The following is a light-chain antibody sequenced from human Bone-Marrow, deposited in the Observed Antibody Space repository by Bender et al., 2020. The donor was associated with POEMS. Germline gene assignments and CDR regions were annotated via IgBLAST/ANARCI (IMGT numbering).Light chain of an antibody. CDR3: SSYTSSSTYV. Sequence: QSALTQPASVSGSPGQSITISCTGTSSDVGAYNSVSWYQQHPGKAPKLMIYDVTDRPSGVSIRFSGSKSDNTASLTISGLRAEDEADYYCSSYTSSSTYVFGTGTKVTVL. J-gene: IGLJ1*01. V-gene: IGLV2-14*03. CDR1: SSDVGAYNS. CDR2: DVT.